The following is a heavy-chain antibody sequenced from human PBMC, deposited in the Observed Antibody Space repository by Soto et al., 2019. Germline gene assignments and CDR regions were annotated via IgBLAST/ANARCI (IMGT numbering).Heavy chain of an antibody. Sequence: EVQLLEPGGGLVQPGGSLRLSCAASGFTFSSFFISWVRQAPGKGLDWVSGIGANGGGTYYADSVKGQFIISRDNSKNTLYLQMNSLRAEDTAVYYCARDPNGDYLGAFDFWGQKTMVTVSS. CDR1: GFTFSSFF. J-gene: IGHJ3*01. D-gene: IGHD4-17*01. V-gene: IGHV3-23*01. CDR3: ARDPNGDYLGAFDF. CDR2: IGANGGGT.